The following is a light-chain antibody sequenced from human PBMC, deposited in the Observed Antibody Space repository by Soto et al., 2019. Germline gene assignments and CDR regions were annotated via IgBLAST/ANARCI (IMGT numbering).Light chain of an antibody. CDR2: DAS. V-gene: IGKV3-20*01. CDR3: QQYGYSPGA. J-gene: IGKJ5*01. CDR1: QSISRT. Sequence: EIVLTQSPDTLSVSQGERATLSCRASQSISRTLAWYQQRSGQPPRLLIYDASTRATGSPARFSGSGSGTDFTLTISRLEPEDFAVYYCQQYGYSPGAFGQGTRLEI.